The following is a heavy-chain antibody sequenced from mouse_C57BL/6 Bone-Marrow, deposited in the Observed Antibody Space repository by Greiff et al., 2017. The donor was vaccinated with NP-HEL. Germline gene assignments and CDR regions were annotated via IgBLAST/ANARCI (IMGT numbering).Heavy chain of an antibody. CDR3: ARGFDYLHWYFDV. Sequence: QVQLQQSGAELVMPGASVKLSCKASGYTFTSYWMHWVKQRPGQGLEWIGEIDPSDSYTNYNQKFKGKSTLTVDKSSSTAYMQLSSLTSEDSAVYYCARGFDYLHWYFDVWGTGTTVTVSS. CDR1: GYTFTSYW. D-gene: IGHD2-4*01. V-gene: IGHV1-69*01. J-gene: IGHJ1*03. CDR2: IDPSDSYT.